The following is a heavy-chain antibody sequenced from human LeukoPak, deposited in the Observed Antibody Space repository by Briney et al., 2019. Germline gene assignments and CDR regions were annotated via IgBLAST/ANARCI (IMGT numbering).Heavy chain of an antibody. Sequence: GGSLRLSCAASGFTFSSYGVHWVRQAPGKGLEWVAFIRYDGSNKYYADSVKGRFTISRDNSKNTLYLQMNSLRAEDTAVYYCAKTYYYDSSGYYLDYWGQGTLVTVSS. CDR2: IRYDGSNK. J-gene: IGHJ4*02. V-gene: IGHV3-30*02. CDR1: GFTFSSYG. CDR3: AKTYYYDSSGYYLDY. D-gene: IGHD3-22*01.